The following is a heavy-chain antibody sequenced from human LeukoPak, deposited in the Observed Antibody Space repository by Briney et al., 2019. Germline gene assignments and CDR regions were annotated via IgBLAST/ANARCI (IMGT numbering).Heavy chain of an antibody. Sequence: GGSLRLSCAASGFTVSSNYMSWVRQAPGKGLEWVSGIYSGGSTYYADSVNGRFTISRDNSKNTLYLQMNSLRAEDTAVYYCARGPRYSYYYYYGMDVWGQGTTVTVSS. CDR1: GFTVSSNY. J-gene: IGHJ6*02. D-gene: IGHD5-18*01. CDR3: ARGPRYSYYYYYGMDV. V-gene: IGHV3-66*01. CDR2: IYSGGST.